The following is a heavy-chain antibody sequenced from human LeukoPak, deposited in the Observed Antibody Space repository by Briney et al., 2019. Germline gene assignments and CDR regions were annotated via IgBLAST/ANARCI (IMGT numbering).Heavy chain of an antibody. D-gene: IGHD1-26*01. CDR1: GFSFSSYG. J-gene: IGHJ5*02. CDR3: AKDFSGVGAT. CDR2: IRSDGSNK. Sequence: GGSLRLSCAGSGFSFSSYGMHWVRQAPGKGLEWMAFIRSDGSNKYYADSVKGRFTISRDNSKNTLYLQMNSLRAEDTAVYYCAKDFSGVGATWGQGTLVTVSS. V-gene: IGHV3-30*02.